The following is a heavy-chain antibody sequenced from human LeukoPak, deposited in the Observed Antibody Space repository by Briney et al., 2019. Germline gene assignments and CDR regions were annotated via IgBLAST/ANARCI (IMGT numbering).Heavy chain of an antibody. V-gene: IGHV4-31*03. CDR3: ARKSGLFSAFDI. J-gene: IGHJ3*02. D-gene: IGHD3-16*01. CDR1: GGSISSGGYY. CDR2: IFYSGST. Sequence: SETLSLTCTVSGGSISSGGYYWNWTRQHPGKGLEWIGYIFYSGSTYYNPSLTSRVTISLDTSKNQFSLKLSSVTAADTAVYYCARKSGLFSAFDIWGQGTMVTVSS.